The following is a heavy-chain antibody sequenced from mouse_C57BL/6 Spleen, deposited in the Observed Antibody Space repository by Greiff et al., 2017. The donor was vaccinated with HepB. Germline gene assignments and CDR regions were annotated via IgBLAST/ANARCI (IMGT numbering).Heavy chain of an antibody. J-gene: IGHJ4*01. CDR3: ARLIYYGNPYAMDY. D-gene: IGHD2-1*01. CDR1: GFTFSDYG. V-gene: IGHV5-17*01. CDR2: ISSGSSTI. Sequence: EVQGVESGGGLVKPGGSLKLSCAASGFTFSDYGMHWVRQAPEKGLEWVAYISSGSSTIYYADTVKGRFTISRDNAKNTLFLQMTSLRSEDTAMYYCARLIYYGNPYAMDYWGQGTSVTVSS.